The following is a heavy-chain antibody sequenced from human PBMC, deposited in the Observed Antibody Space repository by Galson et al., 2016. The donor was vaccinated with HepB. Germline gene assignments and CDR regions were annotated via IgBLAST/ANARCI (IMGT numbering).Heavy chain of an antibody. D-gene: IGHD2-2*01. J-gene: IGHJ6*02. CDR1: GFSFSTYA. CDR2: ISGSGGIT. Sequence: SLRLSCAASGFSFSTYAMHWVRQAPGKGLEWVSAISGSGGITYYADSVKGRFTISRDNSKNTLYLQMNSLRAEDTAVYFCTRSRSSNWNYYYYGMDVWGQGTTVTVS. V-gene: IGHV3-23*01. CDR3: TRSRSSNWNYYYYGMDV.